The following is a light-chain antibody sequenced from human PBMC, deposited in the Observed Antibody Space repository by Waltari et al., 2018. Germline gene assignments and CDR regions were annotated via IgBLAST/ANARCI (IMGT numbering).Light chain of an antibody. J-gene: IGLJ3*02. CDR3: QSYDVTNWV. CDR2: EDN. CDR1: SGSIASNF. Sequence: NFMLTQPHSVSESPGKTVTISCTRSSGSIASNFVQWYQQRPGSAPTTMIYEDNQRPSGVPDRFSGSIYSSSNSASLTISGLNTEDEADYYCQSYDVTNWVFGGGTKLTVL. V-gene: IGLV6-57*04.